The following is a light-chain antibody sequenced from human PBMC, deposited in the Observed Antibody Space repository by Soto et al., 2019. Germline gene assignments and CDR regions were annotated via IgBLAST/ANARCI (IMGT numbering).Light chain of an antibody. V-gene: IGLV2-8*01. CDR1: SSDVGFFNY. Sequence: QSVLTRPPSVSGSPGQSVTISCTGTSSDVGFFNYVSWYQHHPGKVPKFLIYEVNKRPSGVPDRFSGSKSGNTASLTVSGLQPEDEAEYFCSSFVDGTSYVFGTGTKVPVL. J-gene: IGLJ1*01. CDR3: SSFVDGTSYV. CDR2: EVN.